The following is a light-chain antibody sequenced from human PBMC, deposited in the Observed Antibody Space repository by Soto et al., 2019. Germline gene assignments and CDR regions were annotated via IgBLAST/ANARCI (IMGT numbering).Light chain of an antibody. V-gene: IGLV2-14*01. J-gene: IGLJ1*01. Sequence: QSALTQPASVSGTPGQSITISCTGSNSDVGIYDFVSWYQHHPGRAPKLIVSEVSHRPSGVSNRFSGSKSGNTASLTISGLQSEDEADYYCISYTSDDVRYVFGTGTKATAL. CDR3: ISYTSDDVRYV. CDR1: NSDVGIYDF. CDR2: EVS.